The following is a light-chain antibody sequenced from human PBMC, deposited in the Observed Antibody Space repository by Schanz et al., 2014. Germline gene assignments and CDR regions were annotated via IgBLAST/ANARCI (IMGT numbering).Light chain of an antibody. J-gene: IGLJ3*02. Sequence: QSALTQPPSVSGSPGQSVTISCTGTSGDVGSYNRVSWYQQPPGTAPKLMIYEVNNRPSGVPDRFSGSKSGSTASLTISGLQAEDEADYYCSAYTRSSAHWFFGGGTKLTVL. CDR3: SAYTRSSAHWF. CDR2: EVN. V-gene: IGLV2-18*02. CDR1: SGDVGSYNR.